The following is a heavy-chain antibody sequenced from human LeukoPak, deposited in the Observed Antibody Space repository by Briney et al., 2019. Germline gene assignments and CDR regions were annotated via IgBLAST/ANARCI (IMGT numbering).Heavy chain of an antibody. Sequence: SQTLSLTCAISGDSVSSNSAAWNWIRQSPSRGLEWLGRTYYRSKWYNDYAVSVKSRITINPDTSKNQFSLQLNSVTPEDTAVYYCARVRGVAVAGTSWFDPWGQGTLVTVSS. CDR1: GDSVSSNSAA. J-gene: IGHJ5*02. CDR3: ARVRGVAVAGTSWFDP. CDR2: TYYRSKWYN. V-gene: IGHV6-1*01. D-gene: IGHD6-19*01.